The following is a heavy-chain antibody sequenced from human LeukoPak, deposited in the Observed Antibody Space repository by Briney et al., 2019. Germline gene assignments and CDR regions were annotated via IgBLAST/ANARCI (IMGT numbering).Heavy chain of an antibody. J-gene: IGHJ4*02. CDR1: GGSFTGHY. V-gene: IGHV4-34*01. D-gene: IGHD2-15*01. CDR2: VNAGGDT. Sequence: SETLSLTWAVYGGSFTGHYWTWIRQPPAKGLEWIGEVNAGGDTYYNPSLGSRVTISLDTSKNQFSLRLNSVTAADTALYYCASGEDCSGGSCYRPLDYWGQGTLVTVSS. CDR3: ASGEDCSGGSCYRPLDY.